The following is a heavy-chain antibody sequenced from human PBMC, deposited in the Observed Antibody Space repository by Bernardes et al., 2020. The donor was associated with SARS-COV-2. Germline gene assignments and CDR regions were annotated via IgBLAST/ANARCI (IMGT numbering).Heavy chain of an antibody. J-gene: IGHJ6*02. CDR2: ITQDVSDK. CDR1: GFTFSSYW. V-gene: IGHV3-7*01. Sequence: GGSLRLSCAASGFTFSSYWMTWVRQAPGKWLEWVSNITQDVSDKYFVDSVKGRFAISRDNGKNSMYLQMNSLRAEDTAVYYCARDQIRDVWGQGTTVTVSS. D-gene: IGHD3-16*01. CDR3: ARDQIRDV.